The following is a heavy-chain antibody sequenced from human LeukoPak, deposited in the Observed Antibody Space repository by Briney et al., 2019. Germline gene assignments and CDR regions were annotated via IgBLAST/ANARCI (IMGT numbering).Heavy chain of an antibody. CDR2: ISGSGGST. V-gene: IGHV3-23*01. Sequence: PRGSLRLSCAASGFTFSSYAMSWVRQAPGKGLEWVSAISGSGGSTYYADSVKGRFTISRDNSKNTLYLQMNSLRAEDTAVYYCASPVDYDSSGYYYWGQGTLVTVSS. CDR3: ASPVDYDSSGYYY. D-gene: IGHD3-22*01. CDR1: GFTFSSYA. J-gene: IGHJ4*02.